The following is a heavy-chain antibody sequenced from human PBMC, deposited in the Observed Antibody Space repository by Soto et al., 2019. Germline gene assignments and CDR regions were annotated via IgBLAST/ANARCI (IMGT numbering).Heavy chain of an antibody. CDR3: AKYAGLSPGVRYNFDY. V-gene: IGHV3-23*01. D-gene: IGHD1-1*01. J-gene: IGHJ4*02. CDR1: GFTFSSYA. CDR2: ISGSDGAT. Sequence: GGSLRLSCVASGFTFSSYAMSWVRQTSGKGLEWVSTISGSDGATYYAYSVKGRFTISRDNSRNTLYLQMNSLRAEDSAIYYCAKYAGLSPGVRYNFDYWGPGTLVTVSS.